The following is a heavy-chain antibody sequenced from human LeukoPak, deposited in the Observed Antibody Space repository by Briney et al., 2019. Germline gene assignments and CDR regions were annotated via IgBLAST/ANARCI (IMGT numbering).Heavy chain of an antibody. J-gene: IGHJ4*02. Sequence: GASVKVSCKASGYTFTCYYMHWVRQAPGQGLEWMGWINPNSGGTNYAQKFQGRVTMTRDTSISTAYMELSRLRSDDTAVYYCARDEGRSSWPGGDFDYWGQGTLVTVSS. CDR1: GYTFTCYY. V-gene: IGHV1-2*02. D-gene: IGHD6-13*01. CDR3: ARDEGRSSWPGGDFDY. CDR2: INPNSGGT.